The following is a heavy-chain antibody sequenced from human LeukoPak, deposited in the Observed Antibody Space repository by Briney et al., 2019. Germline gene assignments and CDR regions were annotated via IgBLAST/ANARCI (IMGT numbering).Heavy chain of an antibody. V-gene: IGHV5-51*01. CDR3: ARLLEGVAGTWGY. D-gene: IGHD6-19*01. CDR1: GYTFTTYW. CDR2: IYPGDSDT. J-gene: IGHJ4*02. Sequence: GESLKLSCKGSGYTFTTYWIAWVRQMPGKGLEWMGMIYPGDSDTRYSPSFQGQVTISADKSISTAYLRWSSLKASDTAMYYCARLLEGVAGTWGYWGQGTLVTVSS.